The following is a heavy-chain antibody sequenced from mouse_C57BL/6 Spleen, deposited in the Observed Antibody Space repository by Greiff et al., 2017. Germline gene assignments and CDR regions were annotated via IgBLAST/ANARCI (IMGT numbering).Heavy chain of an antibody. J-gene: IGHJ3*01. D-gene: IGHD1-1*01. CDR3: ARRTVVAPGFAY. V-gene: IGHV8-12*01. Sequence: QVTLKVCGPGILQSSQTLSLTCSFSGFSLSTSGMGVSWIRQPSGKGLEWLAHIYWDDDMRYNPSLKSRLTISKDTSRNQVFLKITSVDTADTATYYCARRTVVAPGFAYWGQGTLVTVSA. CDR1: GFSLSTSGMG. CDR2: IYWDDDM.